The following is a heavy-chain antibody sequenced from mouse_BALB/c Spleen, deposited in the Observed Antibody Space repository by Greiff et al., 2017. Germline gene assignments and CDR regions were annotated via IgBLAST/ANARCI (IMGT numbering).Heavy chain of an antibody. V-gene: IGHV5-6-3*01. CDR1: GFTFSSYG. J-gene: IGHJ3*01. CDR3: ARDGAMINCPFAY. Sequence: EVQLVESGGGLVQPGGSLKLSCAASGFTFSSYGMSWVRQTPDKRLELVATINSNGGSTYYPDSVKGRFTISRDNAKNTLYLQMSSLKSEDTAMYYCARDGAMINCPFAYWGQGTLVTVSA. CDR2: INSNGGST. D-gene: IGHD2-4*01.